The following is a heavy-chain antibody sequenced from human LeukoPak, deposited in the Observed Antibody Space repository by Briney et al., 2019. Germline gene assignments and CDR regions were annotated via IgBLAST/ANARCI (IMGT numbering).Heavy chain of an antibody. Sequence: GGSLRLSCAASGFTFSSYSMNWVRQAPGKGLEWVSYISSSSSTIYYADSVKGRFTISRDNAKNSLYLQMNSLRDEDTAVYYCAREELNIYGAAGDYWGQGTLVTVSS. CDR1: GFTFSSYS. V-gene: IGHV3-48*02. CDR3: AREELNIYGAAGDY. J-gene: IGHJ4*02. CDR2: ISSSSSTI. D-gene: IGHD6-13*01.